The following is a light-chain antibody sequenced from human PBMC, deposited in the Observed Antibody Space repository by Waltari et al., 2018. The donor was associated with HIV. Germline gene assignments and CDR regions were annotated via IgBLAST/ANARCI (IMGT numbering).Light chain of an antibody. CDR1: SNRVGYYNL. CDR2: EVT. V-gene: IGLV2-23*02. Sequence: QSALTQPASVSGSPGQSITISSAGASNRVGYYNLVSWYQQHPGKAPKLMIYEVTKRPSGDSHRFSGAKSGNMASLTISGLQGEDEADYYCCSYAGSGTWVFGGGTKVTVL. CDR3: CSYAGSGTWV. J-gene: IGLJ3*02.